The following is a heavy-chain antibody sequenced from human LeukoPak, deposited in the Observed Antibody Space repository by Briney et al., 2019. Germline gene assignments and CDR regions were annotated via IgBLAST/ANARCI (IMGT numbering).Heavy chain of an antibody. V-gene: IGHV1-3*01. CDR2: INAGNGNT. D-gene: IGHD3-3*01. J-gene: IGHJ6*02. Sequence: ASVKVSCKASGYTFTSYAMHWVRQAPGQRLEWMGWINAGNGNTKYSQKFQGRVTITRDTSASTAYMELSSLRSEDTAEYYCARGGYDFWSGSAVDGMDVWGQGTTVTVSS. CDR3: ARGGYDFWSGSAVDGMDV. CDR1: GYTFTSYA.